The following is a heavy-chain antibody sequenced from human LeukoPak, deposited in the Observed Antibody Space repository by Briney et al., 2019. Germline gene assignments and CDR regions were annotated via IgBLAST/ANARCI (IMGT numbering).Heavy chain of an antibody. Sequence: GESLKISCKGSGYSFTSYWIGWVRQMPGKGLEWMGIIYPGDSDTRYSPSFQGQVTISADKSISTAYLQWSSLKASDTAMYYCARGVVVTAIRPYYFDYWGQGTLVTVSS. V-gene: IGHV5-51*01. CDR1: GYSFTSYW. J-gene: IGHJ4*02. CDR3: ARGVVVTAIRPYYFDY. D-gene: IGHD2-21*02. CDR2: IYPGDSDT.